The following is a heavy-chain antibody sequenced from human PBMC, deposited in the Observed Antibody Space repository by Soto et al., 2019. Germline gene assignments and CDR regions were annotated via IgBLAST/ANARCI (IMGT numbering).Heavy chain of an antibody. V-gene: IGHV3-23*01. CDR2: ISASGSST. CDR1: GFTFSNYA. CDR3: AKDRMSRYFDWLSDAFAI. Sequence: GGSLRLSCAASGFTFSNYAMSWVRQAPGKGLEWVSAISASGSSTYYADSVKGRFTISRHNSKNTLYLQMNSLRAEDTAVYYCAKDRMSRYFDWLSDAFAIWGQGTMVT. D-gene: IGHD3-9*01. J-gene: IGHJ3*02.